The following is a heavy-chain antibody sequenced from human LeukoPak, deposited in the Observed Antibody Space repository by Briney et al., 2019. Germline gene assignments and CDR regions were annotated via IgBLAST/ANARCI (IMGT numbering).Heavy chain of an antibody. Sequence: RGSLRLSCTASGFTLCSHDMRWVRQTTGEGLGWVAAIASGFQTFYAGSVKGRFTVSREDAKTSLYLQMNSLRAGDTAVYYCVREARGYHYTYFDYWGQGTLVTVSS. CDR2: IASGFQT. CDR3: VREARGYHYTYFDY. V-gene: IGHV3-13*01. CDR1: GFTLCSHD. D-gene: IGHD5-18*01. J-gene: IGHJ4*02.